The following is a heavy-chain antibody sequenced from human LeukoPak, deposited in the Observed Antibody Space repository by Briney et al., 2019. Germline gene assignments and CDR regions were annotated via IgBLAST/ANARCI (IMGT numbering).Heavy chain of an antibody. J-gene: IGHJ3*02. CDR2: IYYSGST. D-gene: IGHD1-1*01. CDR3: ARDLHTTAFDI. CDR1: GGSISSYY. Sequence: SETLSLTCTVSGGSISSYYWSWIRQPPGKGLEWIGYIYYSGSTNYNPSLKSRVTISVDTSKNQFSLKLSSVAAADTAVYYCARDLHTTAFDIWGQGTMVTVSS. V-gene: IGHV4-59*01.